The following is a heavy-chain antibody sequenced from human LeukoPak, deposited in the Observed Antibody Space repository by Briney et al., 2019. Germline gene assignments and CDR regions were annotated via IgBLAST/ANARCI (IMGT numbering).Heavy chain of an antibody. V-gene: IGHV1-2*02. Sequence: ASVKVSCTASGYTFTGYYMHWVRQAPGQGLEWMGWINPNSGGTNYAQKFQGRVTMTRDTSISTAYMELSRLRSDDTAVYYCARDLDCSGGSCYSDYYYYGMDVWGQGTTVTVSS. CDR3: ARDLDCSGGSCYSDYYYYGMDV. J-gene: IGHJ6*02. CDR2: INPNSGGT. CDR1: GYTFTGYY. D-gene: IGHD2-15*01.